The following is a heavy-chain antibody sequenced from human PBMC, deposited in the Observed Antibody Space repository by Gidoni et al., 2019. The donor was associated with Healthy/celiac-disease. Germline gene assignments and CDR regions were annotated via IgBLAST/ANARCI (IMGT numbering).Heavy chain of an antibody. CDR3: STPDYSGSSRYPAGYHGMDV. CDR2: IRGIRGST. J-gene: IGHJ6*02. D-gene: IGHD3-22*01. Sequence: VPGLESGGGVERPGGALRLPCAAGEFTFTGQAMSWVRQAPGTGLGWGEAIRGIRGSTYYADSVECRFPISHAHPKNTLYLQMNSLRAADKAVYYWSTPDYSGSSRYPAGYHGMDVWGQGTTVTVSS. CDR1: EFTFTGQA. V-gene: IGHV3-23*01.